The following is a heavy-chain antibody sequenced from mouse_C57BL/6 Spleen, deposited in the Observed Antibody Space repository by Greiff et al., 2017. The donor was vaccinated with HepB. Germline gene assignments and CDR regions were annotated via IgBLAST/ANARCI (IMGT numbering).Heavy chain of an antibody. CDR2: INPNNGGT. D-gene: IGHD4-1*01. CDR1: GYTFTDYN. J-gene: IGHJ4*01. V-gene: IGHV1-18*01. CDR3: ARWDWDYAMDY. Sequence: VHVKQSGPELVKPGASVKIPCKASGYTFTDYNMDWVKQSHGKSLEWIGDINPNNGGTIYNQKFKGKATLTVDKSSSTAYMELRSLTSEDTAVYYCARWDWDYAMDYWGQGTSVTVSS.